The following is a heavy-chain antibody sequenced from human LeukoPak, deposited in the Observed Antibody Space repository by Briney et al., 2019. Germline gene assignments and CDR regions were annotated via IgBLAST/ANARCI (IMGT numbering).Heavy chain of an antibody. V-gene: IGHV3-49*03. CDR1: GFTFGDYA. J-gene: IGHJ4*02. D-gene: IGHD1-26*01. Sequence: PGRSLRLSCTASGFTFGDYAMSWFRQAPGKGLEWVCFIRSKAYGGTTEYAASVKGRFTISRDDSNSIAYLQMNSLKTEDTAVYYCTRHLGSGSYYRGFGKYFDYWGQGTLVTVSS. CDR3: TRHLGSGSYYRGFGKYFDY. CDR2: IRSKAYGGTT.